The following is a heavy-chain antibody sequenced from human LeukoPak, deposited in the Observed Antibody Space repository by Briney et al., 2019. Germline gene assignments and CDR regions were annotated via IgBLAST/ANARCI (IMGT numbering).Heavy chain of an antibody. J-gene: IGHJ4*02. CDR3: ARGDCSATSCYYFDN. Sequence: GGSLRLSCAASGLRFSGHYMSWIRQAPGKGLEWISYISSTITTIYYADSVKGRFTISRDNAKNSLYLQMSSLRAEDTAVYYCARGDCSATSCYYFDNWGQGTLVTVSS. CDR1: GLRFSGHY. CDR2: ISSTITTI. V-gene: IGHV3-11*04. D-gene: IGHD2-15*01.